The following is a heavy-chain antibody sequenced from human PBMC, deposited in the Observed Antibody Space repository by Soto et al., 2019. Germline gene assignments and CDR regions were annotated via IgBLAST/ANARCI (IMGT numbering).Heavy chain of an antibody. D-gene: IGHD3-10*02. CDR1: GFTFSSYS. Sequence: GGSLRLSCAASGFTFSSYSMNWVRQAPGKGLEWVSSISSSSSYIYYADSVKGRFTISRDNAKNSLYLQMNSLRAEDTAVYYCARVLRPGNYVDYYYYMDVWGKGTTVTVSS. V-gene: IGHV3-21*01. CDR3: ARVLRPGNYVDYYYYMDV. CDR2: ISSSSSYI. J-gene: IGHJ6*03.